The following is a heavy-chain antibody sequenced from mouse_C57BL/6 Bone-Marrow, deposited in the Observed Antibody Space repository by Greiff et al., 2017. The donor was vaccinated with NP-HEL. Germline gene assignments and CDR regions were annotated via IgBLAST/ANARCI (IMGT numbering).Heavy chain of an antibody. CDR2: IDPSDSYT. CDR1: GYTFTSYW. D-gene: IGHD2-4*01. V-gene: IGHV1-59*01. CDR3: ARIYYDYPSIGMDY. J-gene: IGHJ4*01. Sequence: VQLQQPGAELVRPGTSVKLSCKASGYTFTSYWMHWVKQRPGQGLEWIGVIDPSDSYTNYNQKFKGKATLTVDTSSSTAYMQLSSLTSEDSAVYYCARIYYDYPSIGMDYWGQGTSVTVSS.